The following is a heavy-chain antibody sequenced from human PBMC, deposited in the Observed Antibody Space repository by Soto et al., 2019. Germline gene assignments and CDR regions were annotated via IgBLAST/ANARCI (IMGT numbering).Heavy chain of an antibody. CDR1: GGSLSSYY. CDR3: ARHSPDFDWLSQFDY. Sequence: SETLSLTCTVSGGSLSSYYWSWIRQTPGKGLEWIGYIFYFGSTNYNPSLKSRVTLSIDTSKNQLSLKLSSVTAADTAVYYCARHSPDFDWLSQFDYWGQGTLVTVS. J-gene: IGHJ4*02. CDR2: IFYFGST. D-gene: IGHD3-9*01. V-gene: IGHV4-59*08.